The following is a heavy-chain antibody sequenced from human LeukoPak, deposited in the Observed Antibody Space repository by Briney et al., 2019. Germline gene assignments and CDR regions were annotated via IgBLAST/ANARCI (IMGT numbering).Heavy chain of an antibody. J-gene: IGHJ4*02. Sequence: GGSLILSCVGSGLSFNNYAMNWVRQAPGKGLEWVSLIIDDSSSTFYADSVKGRFTISRDNSKNTLYLQMNSLRDEDTAVYYCAKRPSDYGDYVSYFDYWGQGTLVTVSS. CDR3: AKRPSDYGDYVSYFDY. D-gene: IGHD4-17*01. V-gene: IGHV3-23*01. CDR1: GLSFNNYA. CDR2: IIDDSSST.